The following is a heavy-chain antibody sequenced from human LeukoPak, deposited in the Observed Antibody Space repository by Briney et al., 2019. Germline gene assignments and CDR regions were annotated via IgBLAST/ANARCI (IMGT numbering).Heavy chain of an antibody. CDR1: GFTFSSYA. Sequence: GRSLRLSCAASGFTFSSYAMHWVRQAPGKGLEWVAVISYDGSNKYYADSVKGRFTISRDNSKNTLYLQMNSLRAEDTAVYYCAKETPTTNWGITMIVVVSQLDYWGQGTLVTVSS. J-gene: IGHJ4*02. V-gene: IGHV3-30-3*01. D-gene: IGHD3-22*01. CDR2: ISYDGSNK. CDR3: AKETPTTNWGITMIVVVSQLDY.